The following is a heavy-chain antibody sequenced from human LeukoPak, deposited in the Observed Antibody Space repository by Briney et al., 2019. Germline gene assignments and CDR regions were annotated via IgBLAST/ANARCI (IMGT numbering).Heavy chain of an antibody. CDR1: GYTLTELS. J-gene: IGHJ3*02. CDR3: ATGSARNSARRSRGMGYAFDI. V-gene: IGHV1-24*01. CDR2: FDPEDGET. Sequence: ASVKVSCKVSGYTLTELSMHWVRQAPGKGLEWMGGFDPEDGETIYAQKFQGRVTMTEDTSTDTAYMELSSLRSEDTAVYYCATGSARNSARRSRGMGYAFDIWRQGTMVTVSP. D-gene: IGHD1-14*01.